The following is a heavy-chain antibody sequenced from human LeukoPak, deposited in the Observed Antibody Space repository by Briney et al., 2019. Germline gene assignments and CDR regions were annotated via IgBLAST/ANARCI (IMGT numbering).Heavy chain of an antibody. Sequence: PGGSLRLSCAASGFTFSSYSMNWVRQAPGKGLEWVSSISSSSSYIYYADSVKGRFTISRDNAKNSLYLQMNSLRAEDTAVYYCARELHSSGWYYPSYYYYYGMDVWGQGTTVTVSS. CDR3: ARELHSSGWYYPSYYYYYGMDV. CDR1: GFTFSSYS. J-gene: IGHJ6*02. CDR2: ISSSSSYI. D-gene: IGHD6-19*01. V-gene: IGHV3-21*04.